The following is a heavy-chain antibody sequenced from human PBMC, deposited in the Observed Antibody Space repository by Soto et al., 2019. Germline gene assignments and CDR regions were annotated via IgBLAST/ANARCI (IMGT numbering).Heavy chain of an antibody. Sequence: QVPLVESGGGVVQPGRSLRLSCAASGFTFSSYGMHWVRQAPGKGLEWVAVIWYDGSNKYYADSVKGRFTISRDNSKNTLYLQMNSLRAEDTAVYYCARPITMIVVGMVDYWGQGTLVTVSS. CDR1: GFTFSSYG. CDR3: ARPITMIVVGMVDY. CDR2: IWYDGSNK. D-gene: IGHD3-22*01. J-gene: IGHJ4*02. V-gene: IGHV3-33*01.